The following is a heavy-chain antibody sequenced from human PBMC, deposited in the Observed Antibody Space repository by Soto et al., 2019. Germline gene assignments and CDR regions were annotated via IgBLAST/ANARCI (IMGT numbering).Heavy chain of an antibody. Sequence: GGSLRLSCAASGFIFSSYAMHWVRQAPGKGLEWVAVISYDGSNKYYADSVKGRFTISRDNSKNTLYLQMNSLRAEDTAVYYCAREDRDIVVVPAAILPDYWGQGTLVTVSS. V-gene: IGHV3-30-3*01. CDR2: ISYDGSNK. CDR3: AREDRDIVVVPAAILPDY. J-gene: IGHJ4*02. CDR1: GFIFSSYA. D-gene: IGHD2-2*02.